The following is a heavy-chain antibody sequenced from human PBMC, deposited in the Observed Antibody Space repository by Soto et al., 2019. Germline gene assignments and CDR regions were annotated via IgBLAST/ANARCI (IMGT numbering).Heavy chain of an antibody. J-gene: IGHJ3*02. CDR3: AVTRGGAHPHDI. CDR1: GGPLSSFY. CDR2: IYYTGST. Sequence: PSETLSLTCNSSGGPLSSFYYSWIRQAPGKGLEWIGYIYYTGSTNYNPSPKSRVTMSVDTSKHQFSLKLTSVTAADTAVYFCAVTRGGAHPHDIRGQGTMVTVSS. D-gene: IGHD2-21*02. V-gene: IGHV4-59*01.